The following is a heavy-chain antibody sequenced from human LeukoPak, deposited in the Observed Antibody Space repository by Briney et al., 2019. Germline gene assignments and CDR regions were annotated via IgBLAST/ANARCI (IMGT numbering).Heavy chain of an antibody. CDR2: ISAYNGNT. V-gene: IGHV1-18*01. CDR3: ARERYYDSSGYAPLDY. CDR1: GYTFTSYG. J-gene: IGHJ4*02. Sequence: ASVKVSCKASGYTFTSYGISWVRQAPGQGLEWMGWISAYNGNTNYAQKLQGGVTMTTDTSTSTAYMELRSLRSDDTAVYYCARERYYDSSGYAPLDYWGQGTLVTVSS. D-gene: IGHD3-22*01.